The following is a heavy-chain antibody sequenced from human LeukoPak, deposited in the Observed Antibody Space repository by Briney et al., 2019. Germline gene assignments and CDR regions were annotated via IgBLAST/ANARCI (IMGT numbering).Heavy chain of an antibody. J-gene: IGHJ6*02. CDR3: AREVPGDYYYYGMDV. Sequence: QTGGSLRLSCAASGFTFSSYGMHWVRQAPGKGLEWVAVIWYDGSNKYYADSVKGRFTISRDNSKNTLYLQMNSLRAEDTAVYYCAREVPGDYYYYGMDVWGQGTTVTVSS. CDR2: IWYDGSNK. CDR1: GFTFSSYG. V-gene: IGHV3-33*01. D-gene: IGHD2-2*01.